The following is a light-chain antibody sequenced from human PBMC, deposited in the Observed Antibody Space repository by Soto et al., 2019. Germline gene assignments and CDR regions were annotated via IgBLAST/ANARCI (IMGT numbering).Light chain of an antibody. CDR1: SGTVTSGHY. CDR3: LLSYSAVRV. CDR2: DTS. V-gene: IGLV7-46*01. Sequence: VVTQEPSLAVSPGGTVTLTCGSSSGTVTSGHYPYWFQQKPGQAPRTLIYDTSDKHSWTPARFSGSLIGGKAALTLSGAQPEDEAEYYCLLSYSAVRVFGGGTKVTVL. J-gene: IGLJ3*02.